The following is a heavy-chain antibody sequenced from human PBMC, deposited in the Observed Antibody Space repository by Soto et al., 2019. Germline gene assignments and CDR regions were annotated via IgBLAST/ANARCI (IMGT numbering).Heavy chain of an antibody. CDR3: AKGSTSGLVGAFDL. CDR1: GFTFDDYA. J-gene: IGHJ3*01. D-gene: IGHD3-9*01. V-gene: IGHV3-9*01. Sequence: GGSLRLSCAASGFTFDDYAMHWVRQAPGKGLEWVSGISWNSGSIGYADSVKGRFTISRDNAKNSLYLQMNSLRAEDTALYYCAKGSTSGLVGAFDLWGQGTMVTVSS. CDR2: ISWNSGSI.